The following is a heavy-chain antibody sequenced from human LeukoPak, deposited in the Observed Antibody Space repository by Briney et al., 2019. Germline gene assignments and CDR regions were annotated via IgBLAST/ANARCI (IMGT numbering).Heavy chain of an antibody. CDR2: ISGNNDNP. V-gene: IGHV1-18*01. Sequence: ASVSVSFKASGYTFSNFGINWVRQAPGQGLEWIAWISGNNDNPNYGQNFQGRFTVTTDSSTSTAYMELRNLRSDDTAVYYCARDGTSTDDYWGQGTLVTVSS. CDR3: ARDGTSTDDY. CDR1: GYTFSNFG. J-gene: IGHJ4*02. D-gene: IGHD2-2*01.